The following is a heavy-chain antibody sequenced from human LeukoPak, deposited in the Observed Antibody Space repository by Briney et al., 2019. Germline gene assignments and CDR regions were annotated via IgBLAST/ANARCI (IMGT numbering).Heavy chain of an antibody. CDR1: GGSISSYY. CDR3: ARHYYDSSGYYSDAFDI. V-gene: IGHV4-59*08. CDR2: IYYSGST. J-gene: IGHJ3*02. D-gene: IGHD3-22*01. Sequence: SETLSLTCTVSGGSISSYYWSWIRQPPGKGLEWIGYIYYSGSTNYDPSLKSRVTISVDTSKNQFSLKLSSATAADTAVYYCARHYYDSSGYYSDAFDIWGQGTMVTVSS.